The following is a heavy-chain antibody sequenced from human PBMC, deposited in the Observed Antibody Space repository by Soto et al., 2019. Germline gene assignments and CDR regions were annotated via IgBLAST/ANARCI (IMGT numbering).Heavy chain of an antibody. D-gene: IGHD6-6*01. CDR2: ISYDGSNK. CDR3: AKAQGSSSSQYYYYGMDV. V-gene: IGHV3-30*18. J-gene: IGHJ6*02. Sequence: LRLSCAASGFTFSSYGMHWVRQAPGKGLEWVAVISYDGSNKYYADSVKGRFTISRDNSKNTLYLQMNSLRAEDTAVYYCAKAQGSSSSQYYYYGMDVWGQGTTVTVSS. CDR1: GFTFSSYG.